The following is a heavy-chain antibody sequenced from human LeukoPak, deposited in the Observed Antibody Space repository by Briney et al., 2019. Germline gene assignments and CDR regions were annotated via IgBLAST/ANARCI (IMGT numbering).Heavy chain of an antibody. Sequence: GGSLRLSCAASGFTFSSYAMSWVRQAPGKGLEWVSAISGSGGSTYYADSVKGRFTISRDNSKNTLYLQMNSLRAEDTAVYYCARAGAEVTSHFDSWGQGTLVTVSS. J-gene: IGHJ4*02. V-gene: IGHV3-23*01. CDR2: ISGSGGST. D-gene: IGHD2-21*02. CDR3: ARAGAEVTSHFDS. CDR1: GFTFSSYA.